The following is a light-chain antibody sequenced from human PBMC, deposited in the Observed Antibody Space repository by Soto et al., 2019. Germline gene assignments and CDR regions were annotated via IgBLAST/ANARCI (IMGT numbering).Light chain of an antibody. CDR1: QSVSSN. Sequence: IVMSKSPATLSVSQGERATLSCRASQSVSSNLAWYQQKPGQTPRLLIYGASNRATGIPDRFSGSGSATDFTLTISRLEPEDCAVYFCQQSGSSPLTFGGGTKVDI. V-gene: IGKV3-20*01. J-gene: IGKJ4*01. CDR3: QQSGSSPLT. CDR2: GAS.